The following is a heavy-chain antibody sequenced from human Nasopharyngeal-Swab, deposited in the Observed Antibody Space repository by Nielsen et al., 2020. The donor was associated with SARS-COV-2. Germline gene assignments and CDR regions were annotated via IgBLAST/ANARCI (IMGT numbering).Heavy chain of an antibody. J-gene: IGHJ4*02. CDR2: IWYDGSNK. CDR1: GFTFSSYG. CDR3: AREGEWKLRGQGFDY. Sequence: GESLKISCAASGFTFSSYGMHWVRQAPGKGLEWVAVIWYDGSNKYYADSVKGRFTISRDNSKNTLYLQMNSLRAEDTAVYYCAREGEWKLRGQGFDYWGQGTLVTVSS. V-gene: IGHV3-33*01. D-gene: IGHD1-26*01.